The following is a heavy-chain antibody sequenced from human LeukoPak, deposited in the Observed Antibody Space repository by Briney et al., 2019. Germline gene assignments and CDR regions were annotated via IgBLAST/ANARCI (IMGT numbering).Heavy chain of an antibody. CDR1: GGSFSGYY. V-gene: IGHV4-34*01. J-gene: IGHJ6*02. CDR3: ARAHVRLSYYYGMDV. D-gene: IGHD3-16*02. Sequence: PSETLSLTCAVYGGSFSGYYWSWIRQPPGKGLEWIGEINHSGSTNYNPSLKSRVTISVDTSKNHFSLKLSSVTAADTAVYYCARAHVRLSYYYGMDVWGQGTTVTVSS. CDR2: INHSGST.